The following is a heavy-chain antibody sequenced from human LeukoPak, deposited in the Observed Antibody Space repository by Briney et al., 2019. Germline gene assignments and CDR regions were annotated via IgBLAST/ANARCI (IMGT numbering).Heavy chain of an antibody. CDR1: GFTFSSYA. Sequence: TGGSLRLSCAASGFTFSSYAMSWVRQVPGKGLEWVAAIWFDGIRKYYADSVKGRLTISRDNSKNTLYLQMNSLRAEDTAVYYCARDLEDSSPFGAFDMWGQGTMVTVSS. D-gene: IGHD3-22*01. J-gene: IGHJ3*02. CDR3: ARDLEDSSPFGAFDM. CDR2: IWFDGIRK. V-gene: IGHV3-33*08.